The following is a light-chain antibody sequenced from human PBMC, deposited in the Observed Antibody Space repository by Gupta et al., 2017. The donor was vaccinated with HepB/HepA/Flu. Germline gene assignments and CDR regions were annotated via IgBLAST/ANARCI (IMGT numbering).Light chain of an antibody. CDR1: SSDVGSYEF. CDR3: CSYASSDTLV. CDR2: EVT. Sequence: QSALTQPASVSGSPGQSITISCTGTSSDVGSYEFVSWYQQHPGKAPKLMIYEVTKRPSGVSNRFSGSKSGNTASLTISGLQAEDEADYYCCSYASSDTLVFSGGTKLTVL. J-gene: IGLJ3*02. V-gene: IGLV2-23*02.